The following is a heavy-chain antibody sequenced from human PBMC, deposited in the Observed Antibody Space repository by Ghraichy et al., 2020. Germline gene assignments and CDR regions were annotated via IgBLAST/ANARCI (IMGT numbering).Heavy chain of an antibody. CDR3: ATDNSSSVANFFDY. D-gene: IGHD6-6*01. CDR1: GGTFNAYA. Sequence: SVKVSCKPSGGTFNAYAITWMRQAPGQGLEWMGRIIPVLGITNYAQKFQGRVTITADKPPSTAYMELSSLTSEDTALYYCATDNSSSVANFFDYWGQGTLVTVSS. V-gene: IGHV1-69*04. J-gene: IGHJ4*02. CDR2: IIPVLGIT.